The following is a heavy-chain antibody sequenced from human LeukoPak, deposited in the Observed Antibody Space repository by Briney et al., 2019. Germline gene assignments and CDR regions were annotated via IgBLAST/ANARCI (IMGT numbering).Heavy chain of an antibody. V-gene: IGHV4-39*01. Sequence: SETLSLTCTVSGGSISSSSYYWGWIRQPPGKGLEWIGSIYYGGSTYYNPSPKSRVTISVDTSKNQFSLKLSSVTAADTAVYYCARRSGGNTSLAKRFDYWGQGTLVTVSS. D-gene: IGHD4-23*01. CDR1: GGSISSSSYY. CDR2: IYYGGST. J-gene: IGHJ4*02. CDR3: ARRSGGNTSLAKRFDY.